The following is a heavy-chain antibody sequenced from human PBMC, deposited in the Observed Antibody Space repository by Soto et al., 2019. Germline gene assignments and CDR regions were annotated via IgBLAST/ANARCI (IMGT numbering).Heavy chain of an antibody. Sequence: ASETLSLTCAVYGGSFSGYYWTWIRQPPGKGLEWIGYIYSSGVTKYNPSLGSRVTILADMSKSQFSLSLSSVTAADTAVYYCARGEPYYYDSRGGNWFDPWGQGSLVTVS. V-gene: IGHV4-59*01. CDR3: ARGEPYYYDSRGGNWFDP. CDR2: IYSSGVT. J-gene: IGHJ5*02. CDR1: GGSFSGYY. D-gene: IGHD3-22*01.